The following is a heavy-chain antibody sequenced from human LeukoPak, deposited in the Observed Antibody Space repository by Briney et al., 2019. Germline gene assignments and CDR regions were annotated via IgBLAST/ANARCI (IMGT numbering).Heavy chain of an antibody. CDR1: GFTFSSYA. D-gene: IGHD3-22*01. Sequence: GALRLSCAASGFTFSSYAMSWVRQAPGKGLEWVSAISGSGGSTYYADSVKGRFTISRDNSKNTLYLQMNSLRAEDTAVYYCAKALYYYDSSPQWHWGQGTLVTVSS. J-gene: IGHJ4*02. CDR3: AKALYYYDSSPQWH. CDR2: ISGSGGST. V-gene: IGHV3-23*01.